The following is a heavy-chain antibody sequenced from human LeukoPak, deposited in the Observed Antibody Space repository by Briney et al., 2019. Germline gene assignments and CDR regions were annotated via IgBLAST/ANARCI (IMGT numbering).Heavy chain of an antibody. CDR2: IIPIFGTV. D-gene: IGHD3-10*01. CDR1: GGTFSSYA. J-gene: IGHJ4*02. Sequence: SVKVSCKASGGTFSSYAISWVRQAPGQGLEWMGRIIPIFGTVNYAQKFQGRVTITTDESTSTAYMELSSLRSEDTAVYYCARGGWFGELLSLSYWGQGTLVTVSS. V-gene: IGHV1-69*05. CDR3: ARGGWFGELLSLSY.